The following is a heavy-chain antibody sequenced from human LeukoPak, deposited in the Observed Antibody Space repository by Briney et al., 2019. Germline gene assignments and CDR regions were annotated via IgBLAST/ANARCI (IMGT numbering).Heavy chain of an antibody. CDR3: ARGEWLLED. Sequence: GASVKVSCKASGYIFDIYAIIWVRQAPGQGLELMGWINTNTGNPTYAQGFTGRFVFSLDTSVSTAYLQISSLKAEDTALYYCARGEWLLEDWGQGTLVTVSS. D-gene: IGHD3-3*01. V-gene: IGHV7-4-1*02. CDR1: GYIFDIYA. J-gene: IGHJ4*02. CDR2: INTNTGNP.